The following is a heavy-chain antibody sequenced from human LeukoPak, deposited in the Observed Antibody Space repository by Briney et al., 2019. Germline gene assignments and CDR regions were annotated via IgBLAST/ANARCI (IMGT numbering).Heavy chain of an antibody. Sequence: PGGSLRLSCAASGFTFSSYWMTWVRQAPGKGLEWVAFIRYDGSNKYYADSVKGRFTISRDNSKNTLYLQMNSLRAEDTAVYYCAKETDVDIVATVIDYWGQGTLVTVSS. CDR2: IRYDGSNK. CDR1: GFTFSSYW. J-gene: IGHJ4*02. D-gene: IGHD5-12*01. V-gene: IGHV3-30*02. CDR3: AKETDVDIVATVIDY.